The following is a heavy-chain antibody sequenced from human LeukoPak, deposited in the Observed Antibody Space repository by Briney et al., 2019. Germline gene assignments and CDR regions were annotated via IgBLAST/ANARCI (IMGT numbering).Heavy chain of an antibody. Sequence: GGSQTLSCAASGFTFSSYAMSWVRQAPGKGLEWVSAISGSGGSTYYADSVKARFTISRDNSKNTLYLQMNSLRAEDTAVYYCAKAPLGELSSRDYWGQGTLVSVSS. V-gene: IGHV3-23*01. D-gene: IGHD3-16*02. CDR1: GFTFSSYA. J-gene: IGHJ4*02. CDR3: AKAPLGELSSRDY. CDR2: ISGSGGST.